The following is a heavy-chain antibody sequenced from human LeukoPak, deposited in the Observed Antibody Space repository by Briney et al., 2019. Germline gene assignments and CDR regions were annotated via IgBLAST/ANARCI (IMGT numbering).Heavy chain of an antibody. D-gene: IGHD6-19*01. CDR3: ARASQWLAFEY. J-gene: IGHJ4*02. CDR2: ISKDGSNE. V-gene: IGHV3-30*03. CDR1: GFTFTKYA. Sequence: PGGSLRLSCAASGFTFTKYAMHWVRQAPGKGLEWVALISKDGSNEDYVDSVKGRFTISSDNSKNTLYLQMNSLRAEDTAVYFCARASQWLAFEYGGQETLDTVSS.